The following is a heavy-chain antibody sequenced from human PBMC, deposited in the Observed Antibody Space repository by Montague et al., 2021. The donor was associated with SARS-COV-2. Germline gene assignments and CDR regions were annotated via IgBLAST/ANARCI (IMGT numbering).Heavy chain of an antibody. CDR3: ARFGSGTLEYDY. Sequence: TLSLTCTVSGASISTGIYYWNWIRQPAGKGLEWIGRIRTTGHTDYNSSLESRVFMSVDTSTNQFSLSLASVTAADTAAYFCARFGSGTLEYDYWGQGTLVTVSS. CDR2: IRTTGHT. D-gene: IGHD1-26*01. V-gene: IGHV4-61*02. CDR1: GASISTGIYY. J-gene: IGHJ4*02.